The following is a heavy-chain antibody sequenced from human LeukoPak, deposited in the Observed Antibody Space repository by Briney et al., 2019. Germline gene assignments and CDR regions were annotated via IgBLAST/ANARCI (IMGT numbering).Heavy chain of an antibody. CDR2: IYQSGST. J-gene: IGHJ5*02. Sequence: PSGTLSLTCTVSSDSISSVYYWAWIRQPPGKGLEWIGSIYQSGSTYYNPSLASRLTISVDTPKNQFSLKLSSVTAADTAVYYCARVVWMDVVNTKGGWFDPWGQGTLVTVSS. CDR1: SDSISSVYY. CDR3: ARVVWMDVVNTKGGWFDP. D-gene: IGHD5-12*01. V-gene: IGHV4-38-2*02.